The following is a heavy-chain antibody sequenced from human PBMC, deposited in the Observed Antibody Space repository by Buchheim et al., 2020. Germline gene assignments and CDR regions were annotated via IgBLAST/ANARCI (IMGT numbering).Heavy chain of an antibody. D-gene: IGHD2-21*02. V-gene: IGHV3-30*04. J-gene: IGHJ2*01. CDR2: ISYNGRNQ. CDR3: ARDGQCLGDDCYSRYFDL. Sequence: QVQLVESGGGVVQPGGSLRLSCAASGFTFSKNAMHWVRRAPGKGLEWVAAISYNGRNQNYANPVKGRFSISRDNSKNTLSLQMNGLTSDDTALYYCARDGQCLGDDCYSRYFDLWGRGTL. CDR1: GFTFSKNA.